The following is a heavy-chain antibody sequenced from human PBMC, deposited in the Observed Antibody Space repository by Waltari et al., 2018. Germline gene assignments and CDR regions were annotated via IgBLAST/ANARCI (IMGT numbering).Heavy chain of an antibody. J-gene: IGHJ4*02. D-gene: IGHD3-16*02. V-gene: IGHV4-34*01. Sequence: QVQLQHWGAGLLKPSETLSLTCAVYGGSFSGYYWSWIRPPPGQGGEWIGEINHSGSTNYNPSLKSRVTISVDTSKNQFSLKLSSVTAADTAVYYCARATSDYVWGSYRTLNYFDYWGQGTLVTVSS. CDR1: GGSFSGYY. CDR2: INHSGST. CDR3: ARATSDYVWGSYRTLNYFDY.